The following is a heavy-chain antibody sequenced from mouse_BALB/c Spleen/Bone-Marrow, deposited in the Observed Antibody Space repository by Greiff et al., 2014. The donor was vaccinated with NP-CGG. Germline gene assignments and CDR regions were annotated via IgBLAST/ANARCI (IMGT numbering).Heavy chain of an antibody. Sequence: VQLQQSGAELVRPGASVKLSCKASGYTFTSYWINWVKQRSGQGLEWIGNIYPSDSYTNYNQKFKDKATLTVDKSSSTAYTQLSSPTSEDSAVYYCTRRGTGNAMDYWGQGTSVTVSS. CDR1: GYTFTSYW. CDR3: TRRGTGNAMDY. CDR2: IYPSDSYT. D-gene: IGHD3-3*01. J-gene: IGHJ4*01. V-gene: IGHV1-69*02.